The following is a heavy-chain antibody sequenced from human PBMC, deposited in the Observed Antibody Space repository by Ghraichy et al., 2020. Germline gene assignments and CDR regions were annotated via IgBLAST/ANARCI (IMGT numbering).Heavy chain of an antibody. V-gene: IGHV3-21*01. CDR2: ISSSSTYI. CDR1: GFTFSSNG. Sequence: GGSLRLSCAASGFTFSSNGMHWVRQAPGKGLEWVSSISSSSTYIYYADSVKGRFTISRDNAKNSLSLQMNSLRAEDTAVYYCARDPASGAPWGYYYGMDVWGQGTTVTVSS. J-gene: IGHJ6*02. CDR3: ARDPASGAPWGYYYGMDV. D-gene: IGHD3-16*01.